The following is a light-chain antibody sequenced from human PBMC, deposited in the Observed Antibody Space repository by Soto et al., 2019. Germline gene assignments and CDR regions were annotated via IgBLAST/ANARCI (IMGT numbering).Light chain of an antibody. CDR3: QRYNNWPLT. CDR1: QGIGDT. J-gene: IGKJ4*01. V-gene: IGKV3-15*01. CDR2: DTS. Sequence: EIVLTQSPATLSSFPGDRVTLSCRASQGIGDTLAWYKHKPGQTPSLLIYDTSTRATGVPARFNGSRSGTEFTLTINSLQSEDFAVYYCQRYNNWPLTFGGGTKVDIK.